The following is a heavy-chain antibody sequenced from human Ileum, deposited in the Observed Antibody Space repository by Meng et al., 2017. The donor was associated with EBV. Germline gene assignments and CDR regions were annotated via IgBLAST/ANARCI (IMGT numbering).Heavy chain of an antibody. J-gene: IGHJ4*01. Sequence: EVQLLESGGGLVQPGGSLRLSCAASGVTFNNFAMTWVRQAPGKGLEWVSAISVIVGTTYYADSVKGRFNISRDNSKNTLYLQMNSLRAEDTAVYYCARVRLGELSVIDYWGHGTLVTVAS. CDR1: GVTFNNFA. D-gene: IGHD3-16*02. V-gene: IGHV3-23*01. CDR3: ARVRLGELSVIDY. CDR2: ISVIVGTT.